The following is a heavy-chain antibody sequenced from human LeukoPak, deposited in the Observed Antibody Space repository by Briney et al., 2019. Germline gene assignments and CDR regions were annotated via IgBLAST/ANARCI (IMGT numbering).Heavy chain of an antibody. CDR1: GFTFDDYA. J-gene: IGHJ4*02. Sequence: GGSLRLSCAASGFTFDDYAMHWVRQAPGEGLEWVSGISWNSGTIGYADSVKGRFTISRDNAKNSLYLQMNSLRAEDTAVYYCARGSTYYDSSGQVPFDYWGQGTLVTVSS. CDR2: ISWNSGTI. D-gene: IGHD3-22*01. CDR3: ARGSTYYDSSGQVPFDY. V-gene: IGHV3-9*01.